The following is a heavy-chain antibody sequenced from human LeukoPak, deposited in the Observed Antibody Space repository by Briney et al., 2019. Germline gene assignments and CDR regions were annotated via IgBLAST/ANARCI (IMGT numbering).Heavy chain of an antibody. CDR1: GVTVSGDY. J-gene: IGHJ4*02. Sequence: GGSLRLSCAASGVTVSGDYMSWRRQAPGKGLEWVSVIFGGGSTYYADSVKGRFTISRDNSKNTVYLQMTSLRPDDTAIYYCARELTAGATIDYWGPGTLVIVSS. D-gene: IGHD1-26*01. CDR3: ARELTAGATIDY. CDR2: IFGGGST. V-gene: IGHV3-66*02.